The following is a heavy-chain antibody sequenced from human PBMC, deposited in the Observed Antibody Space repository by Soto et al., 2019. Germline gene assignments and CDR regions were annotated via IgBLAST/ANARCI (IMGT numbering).Heavy chain of an antibody. Sequence: PGGSLRLSCAASGFSVSRYAMMWVRQPPGKGQEWVAGMTGSGGDIRYADPVKGRFTISKDNSKNTLYLQMNSLRAEDTAIYYCAKDAVYGDGLWLAGNWGQGTRVTVSS. CDR3: AKDAVYGDGLWLAGN. V-gene: IGHV3-23*01. D-gene: IGHD2-21*02. CDR1: GFSVSRYA. J-gene: IGHJ4*02. CDR2: MTGSGGDI.